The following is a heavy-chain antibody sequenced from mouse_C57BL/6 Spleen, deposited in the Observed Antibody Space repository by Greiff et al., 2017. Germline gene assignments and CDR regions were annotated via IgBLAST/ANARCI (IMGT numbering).Heavy chain of an antibody. CDR2: ISSGSSTI. J-gene: IGHJ2*01. CDR1: GFTFSDYG. D-gene: IGHD4-1*01. Sequence: EVKLVESGGGLVKPGGSLKLSCAASGFTFSDYGMHWVRQAPEKGLEWVAYISSGSSTIYYADRVKGRFTISRDKAKNTLFLQMTSLRSEDTAMYYWARAGPYLGYWGQGTTRTVSS. V-gene: IGHV5-17*01. CDR3: ARAGPYLGY.